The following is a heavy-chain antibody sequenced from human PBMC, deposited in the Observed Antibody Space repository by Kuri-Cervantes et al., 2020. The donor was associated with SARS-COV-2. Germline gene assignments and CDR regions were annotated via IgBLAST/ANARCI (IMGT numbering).Heavy chain of an antibody. Sequence: GESLKISCAVSGITFSNSVMHWVRQAPGKGLEWVALITYDGSNKFYADSVKGRFTISRDNAKNSLYLQMNSLRAEDTAVYYCARDFTITIFGVVNTRAWFDPWGQGTLVTVSS. D-gene: IGHD3-3*01. V-gene: IGHV3-30*03. CDR2: ITYDGSNK. CDR3: ARDFTITIFGVVNTRAWFDP. CDR1: GITFSNSV. J-gene: IGHJ5*02.